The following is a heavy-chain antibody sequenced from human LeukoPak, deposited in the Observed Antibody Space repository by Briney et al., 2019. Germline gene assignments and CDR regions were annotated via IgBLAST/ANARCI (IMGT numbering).Heavy chain of an antibody. CDR2: ISYDGSNK. Sequence: PGGSLRLSCAASGFTFSSYGMHWVRQAPGKGLEWVAVISYDGSNKYYADSVKGRFTISRDNSKNTLYLQMNSLRAEDTAIYYCARRGGTVATIGDDFDYWGQGTVVTVSS. V-gene: IGHV3-30*03. J-gene: IGHJ4*02. CDR3: ARRGGTVATIGDDFDY. CDR1: GFTFSSYG. D-gene: IGHD5-12*01.